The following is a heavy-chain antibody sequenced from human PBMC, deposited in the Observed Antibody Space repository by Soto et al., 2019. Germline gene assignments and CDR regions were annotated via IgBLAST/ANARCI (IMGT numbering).Heavy chain of an antibody. J-gene: IGHJ6*02. CDR1: GFTFSSYA. CDR3: AKEGPLRMGGYYYYGMDV. D-gene: IGHD3-16*01. CDR2: ISGSGGST. Sequence: HPGGSLRLSCAASGFTFSSYAMSWVRQAPGKGLEWVSAISGSGGSTYYADSVKGRFTISRDNSKNTLYLQMNSLRAEDTAVYYCAKEGPLRMGGYYYYGMDVWGQGTTVTVSS. V-gene: IGHV3-23*01.